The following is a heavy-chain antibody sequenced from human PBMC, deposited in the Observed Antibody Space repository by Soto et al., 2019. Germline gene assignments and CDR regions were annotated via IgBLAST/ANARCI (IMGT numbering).Heavy chain of an antibody. CDR3: ARGGGCSSTSCYHPSDY. V-gene: IGHV4-31*03. CDR2: IYYSGST. Sequence: QVQLQESGPGLVKPSQTLSLTCTVSGGSISSGGYYWSWIRQHPGKGLEWIGYIYYSGSTYYNPSLKSRVTISVDTSKNQFSLKLSSVTAADTAVYYCARGGGCSSTSCYHPSDYWGQGTLVTVSS. J-gene: IGHJ4*02. CDR1: GGSISSGGYY. D-gene: IGHD2-2*01.